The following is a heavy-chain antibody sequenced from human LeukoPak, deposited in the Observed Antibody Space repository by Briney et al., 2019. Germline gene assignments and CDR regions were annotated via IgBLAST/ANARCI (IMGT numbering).Heavy chain of an antibody. D-gene: IGHD2-2*02. V-gene: IGHV1-69*05. CDR3: ATGYCSSTSCYNYYYYMDV. CDR2: INPIFGTA. J-gene: IGHJ6*03. Sequence: SVKVSCKASGGTFSSYAISWVRQAPGQGLEWMGGINPIFGTANYAQKFQGRVTITTDESTSTAYMELSSLRSEDTAVYYCATGYCSSTSCYNYYYYMDVWGKGTTVTVSS. CDR1: GGTFSSYA.